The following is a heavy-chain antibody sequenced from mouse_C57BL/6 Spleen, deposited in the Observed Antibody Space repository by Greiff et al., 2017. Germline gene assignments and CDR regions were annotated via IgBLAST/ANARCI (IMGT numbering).Heavy chain of an antibody. CDR3: TSGLLLGFDY. D-gene: IGHD1-1*01. V-gene: IGHV14-4*01. CDR2: IDPENGDT. Sequence: EVQLVESGAELVRPGASVKLSCTASGFNIKDDYMHWVKQRPEQGLEWIGWIDPENGDTEYASKFQGKATITADTSSNTAYLQLSSLTSEDTAVYYYTSGLLLGFDYWGQGTTLTVSS. CDR1: GFNIKDDY. J-gene: IGHJ2*01.